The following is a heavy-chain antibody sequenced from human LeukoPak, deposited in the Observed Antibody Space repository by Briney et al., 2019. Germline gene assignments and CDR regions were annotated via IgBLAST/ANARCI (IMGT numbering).Heavy chain of an antibody. CDR3: ARGDFAMRY. CDR1: GFTFSSYW. CDR2: INQDGREE. Sequence: GGSLRLSCAASGFTFSSYWMTWVRQAPGKGLEWVANINQDGREENYVGSVKGRFTISRDNAKNSLYLQMNNLRVEDTAVYYCARGDFAMRYWGQGTLVTVSS. V-gene: IGHV3-7*01. D-gene: IGHD3-3*01. J-gene: IGHJ1*01.